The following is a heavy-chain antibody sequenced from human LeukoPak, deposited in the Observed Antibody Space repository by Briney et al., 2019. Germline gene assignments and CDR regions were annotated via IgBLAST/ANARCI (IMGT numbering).Heavy chain of an antibody. V-gene: IGHV1-18*01. CDR2: ISAYNGNT. J-gene: IGHJ1*01. CDR3: ARRQSGVVVMRH. CDR1: GYSFTSYG. D-gene: IGHD3-22*01. Sequence: ASVKGSCKASGYSFTSYGISWVRQAPGQGLEWMGWISAYNGNTNYAQKLQGRVTMTTDTSTSTAYMELRSLRSDDTAVYYCARRQSGVVVMRHWGQGTLVTVSS.